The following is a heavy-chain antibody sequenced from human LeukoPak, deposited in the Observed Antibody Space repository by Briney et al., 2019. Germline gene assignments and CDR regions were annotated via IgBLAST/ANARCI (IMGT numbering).Heavy chain of an antibody. CDR2: IYYSGST. CDR1: GDSISSGGYY. D-gene: IGHD3-10*01. J-gene: IGHJ4*02. Sequence: SETLSLTCTVSGDSISSGGYYWRWIRQPPGKGLEWIGYIYYSGSTNYHPSLKSRVTISIDTSKNQFSLKLGSVTAADSAVYYCARGQLYGYYFDYWGQGTLVTVSS. V-gene: IGHV4-61*08. CDR3: ARGQLYGYYFDY.